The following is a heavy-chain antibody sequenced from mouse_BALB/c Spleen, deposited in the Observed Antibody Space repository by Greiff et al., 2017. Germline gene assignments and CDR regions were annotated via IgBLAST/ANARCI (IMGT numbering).Heavy chain of an antibody. D-gene: IGHD2-14*01. CDR1: GYSITSDYA. CDR3: ARSYYRYDDYAMDY. J-gene: IGHJ4*01. V-gene: IGHV3-2*02. Sequence: EVQLQQSGPGLVKPSQSLSLTCTVTGYSITSDYAWNWIRQFPGNNLEWMGYISYSGSTSYNPSLKSRISITRDTSKNQFFLQLNSVTTEDTATYYCARSYYRYDDYAMDYWGQGTSVTVSS. CDR2: ISYSGST.